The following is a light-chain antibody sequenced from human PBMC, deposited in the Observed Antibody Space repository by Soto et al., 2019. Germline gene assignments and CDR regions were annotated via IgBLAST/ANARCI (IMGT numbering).Light chain of an antibody. CDR2: AAS. CDR3: QQYYSYPGIT. CDR1: QGISSY. Sequence: AIRMTQSPSSLSASTGDRVTITCRASQGISSYLAWYQQKPGKAPKLLIYAASTLQSRVPSRFSGSGSGTDFTLTSSCLQSEDFATYYCQQYYSYPGITFGPGTKVDIK. V-gene: IGKV1-8*01. J-gene: IGKJ3*01.